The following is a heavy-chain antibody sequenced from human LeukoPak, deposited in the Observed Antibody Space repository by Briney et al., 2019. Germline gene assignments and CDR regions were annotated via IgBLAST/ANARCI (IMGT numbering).Heavy chain of an antibody. CDR1: GFTFSIYW. D-gene: IGHD1-26*01. V-gene: IGHV3-7*01. J-gene: IGHJ4*02. CDR2: IKQDGSES. CDR3: ARGGSTMNDY. Sequence: GGSLRLSCTASGFTFSIYWMTCVRQAPGKGLEWVANIKQDGSESYYVDSVKGRFTVSRDNAKNSLYLQMNSLRAEDTAVYYCARGGSTMNDYWGQGSLVTVSS.